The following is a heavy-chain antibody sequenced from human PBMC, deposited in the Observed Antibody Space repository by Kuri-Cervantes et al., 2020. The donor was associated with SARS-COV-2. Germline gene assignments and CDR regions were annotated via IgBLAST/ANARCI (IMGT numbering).Heavy chain of an antibody. Sequence: SDPLSLTCTASGGSISSSSYYWGWIRQPPGKGLGWIGSIYYSGSTYYNPSLKSRVTISVDTSKNQFYLKLSSVTAADTAVYYCARLLETYSSSWYASQCYFDYWGQGSLVTVSS. CDR3: ARLLETYSSSWYASQCYFDY. CDR2: IYYSGST. D-gene: IGHD6-13*01. V-gene: IGHV4-39*01. CDR1: GGSISSSSYY. J-gene: IGHJ4*02.